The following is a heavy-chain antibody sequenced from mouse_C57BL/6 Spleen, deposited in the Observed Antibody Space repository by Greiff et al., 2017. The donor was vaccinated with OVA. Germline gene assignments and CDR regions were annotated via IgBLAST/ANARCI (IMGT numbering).Heavy chain of an antibody. V-gene: IGHV1-80*01. CDR2: IYPGDGDT. J-gene: IGHJ3*01. Sequence: VHLVESGAELVKPGASVKISCKASGYAFSSYWMNWVKQRPGKGLEWIGQIYPGDGDTNYNGKFKGKATLTADKSSSTAYLQLSSLTSEDSAVYFCARGGTNGGFAYWGQGTLVTVSA. CDR3: ARGGTNGGFAY. CDR1: GYAFSSYW.